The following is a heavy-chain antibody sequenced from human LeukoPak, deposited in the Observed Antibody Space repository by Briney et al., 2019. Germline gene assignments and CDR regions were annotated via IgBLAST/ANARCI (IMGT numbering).Heavy chain of an antibody. CDR3: ARGPLWFGELPDDY. D-gene: IGHD3-10*01. V-gene: IGHV4-59*01. CDR1: GGSISSYY. J-gene: IGHJ4*02. CDR2: IYYSGST. Sequence: SETLSLTCTVSGGSISSYYWSWIRQPPGKGLEWIGYIYYSGSTNHNPSLKSRVTISVDTSKNQFSLKLSSVTAADTAVYYCARGPLWFGELPDDYWGQGTLVTVSS.